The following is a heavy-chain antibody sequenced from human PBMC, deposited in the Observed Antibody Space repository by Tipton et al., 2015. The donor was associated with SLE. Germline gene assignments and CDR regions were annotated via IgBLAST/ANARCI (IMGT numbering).Heavy chain of an antibody. D-gene: IGHD1-26*01. V-gene: IGHV3-74*01. CDR3: AREWAGGTFLDF. CDR1: GFTFSNYW. Sequence: GSLRLSCAASGFTFSNYWMHWVRQVPGKGLVWVSRINNDGTYTNYADSAKGRFTISRDNAKNTLYLQMNSLRAEDTAVYYCAREWAGGTFLDFWGPGTVVTVAS. CDR2: INNDGTYT. J-gene: IGHJ4*02.